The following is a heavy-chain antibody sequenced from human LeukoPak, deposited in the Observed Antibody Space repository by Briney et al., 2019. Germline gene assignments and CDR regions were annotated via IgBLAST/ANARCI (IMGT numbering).Heavy chain of an antibody. V-gene: IGHV3-23*01. J-gene: IGHJ4*02. D-gene: IGHD4-11*01. CDR3: AKGLTTHDY. CDR2: IRYGADST. CDR1: GFTFTDYA. Sequence: GGSLRLSCAASGFTFTDYAMPWVGQAPGKGLEWVSTIRYGADSTFYADSVKGRFTISRDNSKNTLYLQMNSLRADDTAVYYCAKGLTTHDYWGQGTLVTVSS.